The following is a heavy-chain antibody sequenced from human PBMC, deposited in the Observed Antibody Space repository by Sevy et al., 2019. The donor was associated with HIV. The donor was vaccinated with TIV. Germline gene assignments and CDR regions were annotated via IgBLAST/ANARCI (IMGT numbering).Heavy chain of an antibody. CDR1: GFTFSTST. CDR3: VRDGWNY. Sequence: GGSLRLSCAASGFTFSTSTMNWVRQAPGKGLDWVSLMTSSGSYILYADSVKGRFTISRDNAKNSVFLQMNSLRVEDTAVYYCVRDGWNYWGQGTLVTVSS. D-gene: IGHD2-15*01. CDR2: MTSSGSYI. V-gene: IGHV3-21*01. J-gene: IGHJ4*02.